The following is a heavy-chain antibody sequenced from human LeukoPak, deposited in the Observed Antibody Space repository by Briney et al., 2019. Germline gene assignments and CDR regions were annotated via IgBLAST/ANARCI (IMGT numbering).Heavy chain of an antibody. J-gene: IGHJ4*02. V-gene: IGHV3-74*01. D-gene: IGHD4-11*01. CDR3: ARGLVPGFLDY. Sequence: GSLRLSCAASGFTFSSSWMYWVRQAPGKGLVWVSRINSDESITTYADSVKGRFTISRDNAKNTLYLQMNSLRAEDTAVYYCARGLVPGFLDYWGQGTPVTVSS. CDR1: GFTFSSSW. CDR2: INSDESIT.